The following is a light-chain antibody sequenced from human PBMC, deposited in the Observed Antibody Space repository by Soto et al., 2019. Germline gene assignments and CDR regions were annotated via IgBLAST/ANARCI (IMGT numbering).Light chain of an antibody. V-gene: IGKV1-39*01. CDR1: QSISIY. CDR2: AAS. Sequence: DIQMTQSPSSLSASVGDRVTITCQASQSISIYLNWYQQKPGKAPKLLIYAASSLQSGVPSRFSGSGSGTDFTLTISSLQPEDFATYYCQQSYSTPWAFGQGTKVDIK. CDR3: QQSYSTPWA. J-gene: IGKJ1*01.